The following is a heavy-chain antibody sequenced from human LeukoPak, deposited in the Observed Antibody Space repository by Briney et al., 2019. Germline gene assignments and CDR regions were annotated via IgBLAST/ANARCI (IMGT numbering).Heavy chain of an antibody. J-gene: IGHJ6*04. CDR1: GGTFSSYA. CDR2: IIPIFGTA. D-gene: IGHD6-19*01. CDR3: ARGRGAVAGTWYYGMDV. Sequence: SVKGSCKASGGTFSSYAISWVRQAPGQGLEWMGGIIPIFGTANYAQKFQGRVTITADESTSTAYMELSSLRSEDTAVYYCARGRGAVAGTWYYGMDVWGKGTTVTVSS. V-gene: IGHV1-69*01.